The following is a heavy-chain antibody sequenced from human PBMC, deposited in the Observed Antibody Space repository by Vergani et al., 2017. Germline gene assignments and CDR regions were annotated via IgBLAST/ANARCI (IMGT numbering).Heavy chain of an antibody. CDR3: ARDRDLYCRSTTSCDNWFDP. D-gene: IGHD2-15*01. CDR1: GGSISSGGYY. J-gene: IGHJ5*02. CDR2: IYYSGST. V-gene: IGHV4-31*11. Sequence: QVQLQESGPGLVKPSQTLSLTCAVSGGSISSGGYYWSRIRHHPGKGLEWIGYIYYSGSTTYNPSLKSRVTISVDTSNNQFSLRMTSLTAADTAIYYCARDRDLYCRSTTSCDNWFDPWGQGSLVTVSS.